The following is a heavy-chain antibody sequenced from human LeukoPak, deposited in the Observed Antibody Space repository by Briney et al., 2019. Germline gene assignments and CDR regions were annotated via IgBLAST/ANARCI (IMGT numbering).Heavy chain of an antibody. CDR2: ISPYNGNT. J-gene: IGHJ3*02. CDR1: GYTFNNYG. D-gene: IGHD2-15*01. CDR3: ARQSYFDGRGDDAFDI. Sequence: ASVKVSCKASGYTFNNYGISWVRQVPGQGLEWMGWISPYNGNTKFAQKFRGRVTVTTETSTSTAYMELRNLRSDDTAVYYCARQSYFDGRGDDAFDIWGQGTMVTVSS. V-gene: IGHV1-18*01.